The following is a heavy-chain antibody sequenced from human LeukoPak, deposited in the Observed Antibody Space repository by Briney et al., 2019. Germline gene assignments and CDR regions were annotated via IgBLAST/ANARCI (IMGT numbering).Heavy chain of an antibody. CDR2: ISGSGYNT. D-gene: IGHD2-21*01. CDR1: GFTFSNYA. Sequence: GGSLRVYGAAAGFTFSNYAMTWVRHAPGTGLEWVSGISGSGYNTYYTDSLKGRFTISRDNSKNTLYLQMNSLRADDTAVYYCATEKGDSPDYWGQGTLVTVSS. J-gene: IGHJ4*02. CDR3: ATEKGDSPDY. V-gene: IGHV3-23*01.